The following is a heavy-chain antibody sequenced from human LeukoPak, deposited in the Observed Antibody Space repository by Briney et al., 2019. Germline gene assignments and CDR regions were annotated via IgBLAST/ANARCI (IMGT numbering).Heavy chain of an antibody. CDR2: ISSSSSYI. V-gene: IGHV3-21*01. CDR1: GFTFSTYS. CDR3: ARDPGSGYYIDV. Sequence: PGGSLRPSCAASGFTFSTYSMNWVRQAPGKGLEWVSSISSSSSYIYYADSVKGRFTISRDNAKNSLYLQMNSLRAEDTAVYCCARDPGSGYYIDVWGKGTTVTISS. D-gene: IGHD3-10*01. J-gene: IGHJ6*03.